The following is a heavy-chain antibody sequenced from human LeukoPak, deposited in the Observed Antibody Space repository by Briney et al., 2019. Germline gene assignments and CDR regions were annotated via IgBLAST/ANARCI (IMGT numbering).Heavy chain of an antibody. CDR1: GGTFSSYA. D-gene: IGHD3-10*01. J-gene: IGHJ4*02. CDR2: IIPIFGTA. CDR3: ARDERITMVRGVPESDY. V-gene: IGHV1-69*05. Sequence: ASVKVSCKASGGTFSSYAISWVRQAPGQGLEWMGRIIPIFGTANYAQKFQGRVTITTDESTSTAYMELSSLRSEDTAVYYCARDERITMVRGVPESDYWGQGTLVTVSS.